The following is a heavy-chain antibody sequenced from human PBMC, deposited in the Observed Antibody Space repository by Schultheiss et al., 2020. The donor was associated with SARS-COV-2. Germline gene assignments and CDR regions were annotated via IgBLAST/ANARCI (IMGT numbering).Heavy chain of an antibody. CDR1: GFTFSSYA. V-gene: IGHV3-30-3*01. Sequence: GESLKISCAASGFTFSSYAMHWVRQAPGKGLEWVAVISYDGSNKYYADSVKGRFTISRDNSKNTLYMQMNSLRAEDTAVYYCAKDDGYSSSWYEIYYYYYGMDVWGQGTTVTVSS. CDR3: AKDDGYSSSWYEIYYYYYGMDV. D-gene: IGHD6-13*01. CDR2: ISYDGSNK. J-gene: IGHJ6*02.